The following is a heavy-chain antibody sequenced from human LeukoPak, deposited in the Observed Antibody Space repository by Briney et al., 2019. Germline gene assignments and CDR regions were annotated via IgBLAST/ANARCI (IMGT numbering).Heavy chain of an antibody. D-gene: IGHD5-12*01. CDR3: ASLWYNGYDYDDY. V-gene: IGHV1-69*04. J-gene: IGHJ4*02. Sequence: ASVKVSCKASGGTFSSYAISWVRQAPGQGLEWMGRIIPILGIANYAQKFQGRVTITADKSTSTAYMELSSLRSEDTAVYYCASLWYNGYDYDDYWGQGTLVTVSS. CDR1: GGTFSSYA. CDR2: IIPILGIA.